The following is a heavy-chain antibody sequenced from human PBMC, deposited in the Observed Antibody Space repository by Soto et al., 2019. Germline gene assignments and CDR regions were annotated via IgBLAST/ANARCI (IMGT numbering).Heavy chain of an antibody. D-gene: IGHD3-10*01. J-gene: IGHJ4*02. CDR1: GFSLTTSGVG. CDR3: AHIGGSANYYPNYFDY. Sequence: QITLKESGPPLVKPTQTLTLTCTFSGFSLTTSGVGVTWIRQPPGKALDWLALIYWDDDKRYSPSLKTRLTITKDTSRNQVVLTMTDMDPLDTATSYCAHIGGSANYYPNYFDYWGQGSLVTVSS. V-gene: IGHV2-5*02. CDR2: IYWDDDK.